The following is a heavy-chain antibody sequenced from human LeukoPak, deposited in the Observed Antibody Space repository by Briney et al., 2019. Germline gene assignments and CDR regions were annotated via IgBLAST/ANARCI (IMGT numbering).Heavy chain of an antibody. CDR1: GFTFSSYA. J-gene: IGHJ4*02. CDR2: ISGSGGST. V-gene: IGHV3-23*01. Sequence: GGSLRLSCAASGFTFSSYAMSWVRQAPGKGLEWVSAISGSGGSTYYADSVKGRFTISRDNSKNTLYLQMNSLRAEDMAVYYCAKDRGDGDYGYWGQGTLVTVSS. CDR3: AKDRGDGDYGY. D-gene: IGHD4-17*01.